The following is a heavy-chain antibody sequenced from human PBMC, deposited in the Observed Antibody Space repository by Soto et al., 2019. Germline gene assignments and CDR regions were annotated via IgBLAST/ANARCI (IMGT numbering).Heavy chain of an antibody. V-gene: IGHV1-46*01. CDR1: GHSSSSYY. Sequence: QVQLVQSGAEVKKPGASVKVSCKASGHSSSSYYMHWVRQAPGQGLEWMGVISPSGDYTSFTQKFQGRVSVTRDTSTNTVYMEFSSLRFEDTAVYYCAGEPSYTGLLDYWGQGALVSVSS. D-gene: IGHD1-1*01. J-gene: IGHJ4*02. CDR3: AGEPSYTGLLDY. CDR2: ISPSGDYT.